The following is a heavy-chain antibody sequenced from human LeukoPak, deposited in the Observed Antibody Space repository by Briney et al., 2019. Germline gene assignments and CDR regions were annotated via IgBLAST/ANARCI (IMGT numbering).Heavy chain of an antibody. V-gene: IGHV3-30*04. D-gene: IGHD2-15*01. Sequence: AGGSLRLSCAASGFTFSSYAMHWVRQAPGKGLEWVAVISYDGSNKYYADSVKGRFTISRDNSKNTLYLQMNSLRAEDTAVYYCARDLCSGGSCKLGLGYWGQGTLVTVSS. J-gene: IGHJ4*02. CDR2: ISYDGSNK. CDR1: GFTFSSYA. CDR3: ARDLCSGGSCKLGLGY.